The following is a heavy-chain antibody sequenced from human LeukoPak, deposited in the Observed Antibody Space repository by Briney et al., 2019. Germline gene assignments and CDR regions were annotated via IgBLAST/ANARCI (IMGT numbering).Heavy chain of an antibody. CDR3: TRTPPDAGWFDP. Sequence: GGSLRLSCSASGFTFGDYALTWFRQAPGKGLEWVGIIRSKAYSGAAEYAASFKGRFIISRDDSKSIAYLQMNSLQIDDTAVYYCTRTPPDAGWFDPWGQGTLVTVSS. CDR2: IRSKAYSGAA. V-gene: IGHV3-49*03. CDR1: GFTFGDYA. D-gene: IGHD1-14*01. J-gene: IGHJ5*02.